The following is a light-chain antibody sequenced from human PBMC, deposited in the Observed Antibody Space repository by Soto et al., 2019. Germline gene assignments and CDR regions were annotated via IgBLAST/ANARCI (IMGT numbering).Light chain of an antibody. CDR3: AAWDDSLKGLV. CDR2: GDN. J-gene: IGLJ3*02. Sequence: QSALTQSPSASGTPGQRVTISCSGSSSNIGSNTVDWYQQVPGTAPKLLIYGDNQRPSGVPDRFSGSKSGTSASLAISGLQSGDEADYYCAAWDDSLKGLVFGGGTKLTVL. CDR1: SSNIGSNT. V-gene: IGLV1-44*01.